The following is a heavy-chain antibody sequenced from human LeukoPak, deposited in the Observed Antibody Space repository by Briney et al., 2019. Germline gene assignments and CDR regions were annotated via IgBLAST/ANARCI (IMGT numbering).Heavy chain of an antibody. CDR2: IWYDGSNK. Sequence: GGSLRLSCAASAFPFSSYGMHWVRQAPGKGLEWVAVIWYDGSNKYYADSVKGRFTISRDNSKNTLYLQMNSLRAEDTAVYYCARTTVTAPFDYWGQRTLVTVSS. D-gene: IGHD4-17*01. V-gene: IGHV3-33*01. J-gene: IGHJ4*02. CDR3: ARTTVTAPFDY. CDR1: AFPFSSYG.